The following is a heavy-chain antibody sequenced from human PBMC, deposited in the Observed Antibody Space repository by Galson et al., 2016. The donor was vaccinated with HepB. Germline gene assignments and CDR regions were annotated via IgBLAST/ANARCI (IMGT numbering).Heavy chain of an antibody. J-gene: IGHJ5*01. CDR1: GFTFSAYG. Sequence: SLRLSCAASGFTFSAYGMHWVRQAPGKGLEWVAVIWYDGSQKYYADSVKGRLTISRDNSKNSLYLQMDSLRVEDTAVYYCARRVNTARFESWGQGTLVTVSS. CDR2: IWYDGSQK. V-gene: IGHV3-33*01. D-gene: IGHD5-18*01. CDR3: ARRVNTARFES.